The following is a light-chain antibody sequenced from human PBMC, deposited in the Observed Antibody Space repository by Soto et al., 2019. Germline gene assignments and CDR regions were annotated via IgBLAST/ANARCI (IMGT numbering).Light chain of an antibody. J-gene: IGLJ3*02. CDR2: NTN. CDR3: AASDDSLNGVV. Sequence: QTVVTQPPSASGTPGQRVTISCSGSSSNIGSNTLNWYQQFPGTAPKLLIYNTNLRPSGVPDRFSGSKSGTSASLAISGLQSDDEADYYCAASDDSLNGVVFGGGTKVTVL. CDR1: SSNIGSNT. V-gene: IGLV1-44*01.